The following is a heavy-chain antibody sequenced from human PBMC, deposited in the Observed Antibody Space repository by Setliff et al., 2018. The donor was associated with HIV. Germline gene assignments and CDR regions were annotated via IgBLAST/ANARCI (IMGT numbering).Heavy chain of an antibody. Sequence: ASVKVSCKASGYTFTGYYIHWVRQAPGQGLEWMGCINSYSGYTNYAQRFQGRVTMTRDTSISTAYMELSRLRSDDTAVYYCARVNYYDSSGYLGYWGQGTLVTVSS. CDR2: INSYSGYT. CDR1: GYTFTGYY. J-gene: IGHJ4*02. D-gene: IGHD3-22*01. V-gene: IGHV1-2*02. CDR3: ARVNYYDSSGYLGY.